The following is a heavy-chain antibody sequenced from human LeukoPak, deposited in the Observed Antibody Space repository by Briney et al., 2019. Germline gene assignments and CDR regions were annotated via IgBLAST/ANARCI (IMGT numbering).Heavy chain of an antibody. J-gene: IGHJ3*02. D-gene: IGHD1-1*01. CDR2: ISAYNGNT. CDR1: GCTFTSYG. Sequence: ASVTVSFKASGCTFTSYGISWVRQAPGQGLEWMGWISAYNGNTNYAQKLQGRVTMTTDTSTSTAYMELRSLRSDDTAVYYCAIIPGDNDAFDIWGQGTMVTVSS. CDR3: AIIPGDNDAFDI. V-gene: IGHV1-18*01.